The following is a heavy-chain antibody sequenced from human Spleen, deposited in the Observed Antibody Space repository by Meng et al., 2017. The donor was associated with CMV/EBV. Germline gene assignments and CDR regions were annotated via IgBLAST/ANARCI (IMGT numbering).Heavy chain of an antibody. D-gene: IGHD3-22*01. V-gene: IGHV4-31*02. CDR1: GGYY. CDR2: IYYTGST. Sequence: GGYYWSWDRQHPGKGLEWIGYIYYTGSTNYNPSLKSRVSISVDTSKNQFSLKLSSVTVADTAVYYCARTRYYYDNSGYSVPTTFDYWGQGTLVTVSS. J-gene: IGHJ4*02. CDR3: ARTRYYYDNSGYSVPTTFDY.